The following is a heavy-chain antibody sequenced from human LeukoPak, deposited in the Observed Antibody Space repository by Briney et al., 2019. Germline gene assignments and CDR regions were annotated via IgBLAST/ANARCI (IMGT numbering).Heavy chain of an antibody. CDR2: INHSGST. V-gene: IGHV4-34*01. CDR1: GVSFSGYY. J-gene: IGHJ3*02. CDR3: ARGRGVVVVALSVDFDI. Sequence: PSETLSLTCAVYGVSFSGYYWTWIRQPPGKGLEWIGEINHSGSTNYNPSLKSRLTISVDTSKNQFSLKLSSVTAADTAVYYCARGRGVVVVALSVDFDIWGQGTMVTVSS. D-gene: IGHD2-15*01.